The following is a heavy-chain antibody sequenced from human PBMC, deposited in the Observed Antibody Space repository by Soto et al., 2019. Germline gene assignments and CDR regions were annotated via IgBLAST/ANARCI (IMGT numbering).Heavy chain of an antibody. CDR1: GGSISSSSYY. Sequence: SETLSLTCTVSGGSISSSSYYWGWIRQPPGKGLEWIGSIYYSGSTYYNPSLKSRVTISVDTSKNQFSLKLSSVTAADTAVYYCASQPRDPGNWNYEQIDYWGQGTLVTVSS. V-gene: IGHV4-39*01. CDR3: ASQPRDPGNWNYEQIDY. J-gene: IGHJ4*02. CDR2: IYYSGST. D-gene: IGHD1-7*01.